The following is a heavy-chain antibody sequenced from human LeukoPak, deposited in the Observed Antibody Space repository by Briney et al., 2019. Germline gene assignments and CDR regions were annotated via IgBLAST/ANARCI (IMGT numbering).Heavy chain of an antibody. CDR2: ISAYNGNT. D-gene: IGHD3-10*01. CDR1: GYTFTSYG. CDR3: AREVQLWFGELSGYYGMDV. Sequence: GASVNVSCKASGYTFTSYGISWVRQAPGPGLEWMGWISAYNGNTNYAQKLQGRVTMTTDTSTSTAYMELRSLRSDDTAVYYCAREVQLWFGELSGYYGMDVWGKGTTVTVSS. V-gene: IGHV1-18*04. J-gene: IGHJ6*04.